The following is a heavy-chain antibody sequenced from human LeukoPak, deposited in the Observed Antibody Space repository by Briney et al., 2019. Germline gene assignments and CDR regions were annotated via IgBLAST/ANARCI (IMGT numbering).Heavy chain of an antibody. CDR2: ISGSGGST. CDR3: AKDHGSGSYVDY. D-gene: IGHD3-10*01. CDR1: GFTFSTYA. V-gene: IGHV3-23*01. Sequence: GGSLRLSCAASGFTFSTYAMSWVRQAPGKGLEWVSAISGSGGSTYYADSVKGRFTISRDNSKNTLYLQMNSLRAEDTAVYYCAKDHGSGSYVDYWGQGTLVTVSS. J-gene: IGHJ4*02.